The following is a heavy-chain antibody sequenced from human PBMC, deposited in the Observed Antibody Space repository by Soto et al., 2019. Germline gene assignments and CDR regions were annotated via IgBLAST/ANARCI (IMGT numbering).Heavy chain of an antibody. CDR2: MNPNSGNT. CDR1: GYTFTSYD. J-gene: IGHJ6*02. V-gene: IGHV1-8*01. CDR3: ALPPRTGYQYGMDV. Sequence: QVQLVQSGAEVKKPGASVKVSCKASGYTFTSYDINWVRQATGQGLEWMGWMNPNSGNTGYAQKFQGRVTITADEPTRTAYMELSSLRSEDTAVYYCALPPRTGYQYGMDVWGQGTTVTVSS.